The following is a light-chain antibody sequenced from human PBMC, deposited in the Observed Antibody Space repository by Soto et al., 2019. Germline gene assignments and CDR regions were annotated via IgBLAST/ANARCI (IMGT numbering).Light chain of an antibody. V-gene: IGKV1-5*01. CDR1: QSISSW. Sequence: DIQMAPSTSTLFAFVGDRVPVTFRASQSISSWLAWYQQKPGRAPKLLIYDASSLESGVPSRFSGSGSGTEFTLTISSLQPDDFATYYCQQYNSYPWTFGQGTKVDIK. CDR3: QQYNSYPWT. CDR2: DAS. J-gene: IGKJ1*01.